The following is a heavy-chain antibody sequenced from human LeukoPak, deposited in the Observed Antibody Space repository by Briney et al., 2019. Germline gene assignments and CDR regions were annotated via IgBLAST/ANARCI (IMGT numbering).Heavy chain of an antibody. CDR2: IGAYNGNT. CDR1: GYTFSSYG. J-gene: IGHJ4*02. Sequence: ASVQVSCKASGYTFSSYGISWVRQAPGQGLEWMGWIGAYNGNTNYAQKFQGRVTMTTDTSTSTAYMELRSLRSDDTAVYYCASIAKAFDYRGQGTLVTVSS. D-gene: IGHD6-13*01. V-gene: IGHV1-18*01. CDR3: ASIAKAFDY.